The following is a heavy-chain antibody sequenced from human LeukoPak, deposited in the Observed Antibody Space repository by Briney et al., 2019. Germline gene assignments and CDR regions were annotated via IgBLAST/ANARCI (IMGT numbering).Heavy chain of an antibody. V-gene: IGHV4-34*01. Sequence: PSETLSLTCAVYGGSFSGYYWSWIRQPPGKGLEWIGEINHSGSTNYNPSLKSRVTISVDTSKNQFSLKLSSVTAADTAVYYRARQYYDFWSGYSWSFDYWGQGTLVTVSS. CDR3: ARQYYDFWSGYSWSFDY. CDR1: GGSFSGYY. J-gene: IGHJ4*02. CDR2: INHSGST. D-gene: IGHD3-3*01.